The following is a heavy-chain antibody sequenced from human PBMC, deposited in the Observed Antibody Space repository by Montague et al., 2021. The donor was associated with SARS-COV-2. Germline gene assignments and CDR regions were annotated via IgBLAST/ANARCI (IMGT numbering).Heavy chain of an antibody. CDR3: AKDTATIRIAVALMDV. Sequence: SLRLSCAASGFTFSSYAMSWVRQAPGKGLEWVSGISDSGGSTYYADSVKGRFIISRDSSKNTLYLQMNSLRVEDTAVYYCAKDTATIRIAVALMDVWGQGTPVIVSS. J-gene: IGHJ6*02. D-gene: IGHD6-19*01. CDR1: GFTFSSYA. CDR2: ISDSGGST. V-gene: IGHV3-23*01.